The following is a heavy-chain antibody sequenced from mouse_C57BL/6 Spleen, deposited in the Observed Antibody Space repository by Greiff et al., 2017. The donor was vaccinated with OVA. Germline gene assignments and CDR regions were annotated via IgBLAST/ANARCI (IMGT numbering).Heavy chain of an antibody. CDR3: ASNYDYYAMDY. CDR1: GYTFTSYW. J-gene: IGHJ4*01. CDR2: IDPSDSYT. D-gene: IGHD2-1*01. Sequence: QVQLQQPGAELVRPGTSVKLSCKASGYTFTSYWMHWVKQRPGQGLEWIGVIDPSDSYTNYNQKFKGKATLTVDTSSSTAYMQLSSLTSEDSAVYYCASNYDYYAMDYWGQGTSVTVSS. V-gene: IGHV1-59*01.